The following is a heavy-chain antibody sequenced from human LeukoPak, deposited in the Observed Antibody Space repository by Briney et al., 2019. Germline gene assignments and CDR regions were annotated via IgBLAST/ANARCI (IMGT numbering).Heavy chain of an antibody. V-gene: IGHV1-2*02. CDR3: ARGGNYGSGTYTAFDY. J-gene: IGHJ4*02. Sequence: SVQVSCKASGYTFTGYYMHWVRQAPGQGLQWMGWINPNSGDTHFPQKFQGRVTMTTDTSITTAYMELSRLRSDDTAVYYCARGGNYGSGTYTAFDYWGQGALVTVSS. CDR2: INPNSGDT. D-gene: IGHD3-10*01. CDR1: GYTFTGYY.